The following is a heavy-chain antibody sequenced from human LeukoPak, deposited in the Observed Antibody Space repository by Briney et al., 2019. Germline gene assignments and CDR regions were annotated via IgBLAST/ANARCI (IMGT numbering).Heavy chain of an antibody. CDR2: INWNGGST. CDR3: ARGEWDLRD. Sequence: GGSLRLSCAASGFVFADYGMTWVRQVPGKGLEWVSGINWNGGSTGYVDSVKGRFTISRDNAKNALFLQMNNLRAEDTAFYYCARGEWDLRDWGQGTPVIVSS. J-gene: IGHJ4*02. CDR1: GFVFADYG. V-gene: IGHV3-20*04. D-gene: IGHD1-26*01.